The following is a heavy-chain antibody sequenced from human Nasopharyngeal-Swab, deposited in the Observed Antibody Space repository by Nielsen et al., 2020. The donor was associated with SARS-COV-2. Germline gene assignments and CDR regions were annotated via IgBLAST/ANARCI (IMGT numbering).Heavy chain of an antibody. CDR1: GFTFSSYY. V-gene: IGHV3-7*01. Sequence: GESLKISCAASGFTFSSYYMSWVRQAPGKGLEWVANINQDGSGKYYVDSLKGRFTISRDNAKTSLYLQMNSLRAEDTAVYYCARGFDIWGQGTMVTVSS. CDR3: ARGFDI. J-gene: IGHJ3*02. CDR2: INQDGSGK.